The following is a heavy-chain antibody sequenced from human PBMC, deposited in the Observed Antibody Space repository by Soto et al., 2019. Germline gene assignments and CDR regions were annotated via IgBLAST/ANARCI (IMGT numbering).Heavy chain of an antibody. D-gene: IGHD6-13*01. CDR3: ARDRGRTAAGGYHYYQSGMEV. V-gene: IGHV3-30*17. CDR1: GFTFNSYT. CDR2: MSYDGSDK. J-gene: IGHJ6*01. Sequence: LILSSAAPGFTFNSYTIDLVRHPTVKEIEGVAVMSYDGSDKYYADSVKGRFTISRDNSKNTLYLQINSLRPEDTAVYYCARDRGRTAAGGYHYYQSGMEVWGNGTTVPVSS.